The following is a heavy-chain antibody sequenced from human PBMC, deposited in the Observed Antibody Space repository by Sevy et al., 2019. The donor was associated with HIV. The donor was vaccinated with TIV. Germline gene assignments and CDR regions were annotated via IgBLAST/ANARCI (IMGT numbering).Heavy chain of an antibody. CDR3: ARGGDFNDRSAKRDFDY. J-gene: IGHJ4*02. Sequence: SLKISCAASGFTFSNYGMHWVRQAPGKGLEWVAVIWNDGSNKYYADSVKGRFTISRDNSKNTLYLPMNSLRVEETAVYFCARGGDFNDRSAKRDFDYWGQGTLVTVSS. CDR2: IWNDGSNK. CDR1: GFTFSNYG. V-gene: IGHV3-33*01. D-gene: IGHD3-22*01.